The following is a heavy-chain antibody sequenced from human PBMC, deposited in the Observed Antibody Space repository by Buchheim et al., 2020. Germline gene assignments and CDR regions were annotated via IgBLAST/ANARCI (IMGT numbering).Heavy chain of an antibody. D-gene: IGHD3-3*01. CDR2: ISSSSSYI. Sequence: EVQLVESGGGLVKPGGSLRLSCAASGFTFSSYSMNWVRQAPGKGLEWVSSISSSSSYIYYADSVKGRFTISRDKAKNSLYLQMNSLRAEDTAVYYCARESAYDFWSGYRGWFDPWGQGTL. J-gene: IGHJ5*02. V-gene: IGHV3-21*01. CDR3: ARESAYDFWSGYRGWFDP. CDR1: GFTFSSYS.